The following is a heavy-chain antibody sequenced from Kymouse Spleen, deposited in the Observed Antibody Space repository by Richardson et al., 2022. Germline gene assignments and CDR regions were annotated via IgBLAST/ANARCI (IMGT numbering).Heavy chain of an antibody. V-gene: IGHV3-48*02. D-gene: IGHD4-11,IGHD4-11*01. J-gene: IGHJ6*02. Sequence: EVQLVESGGGLVQPGGSLRLSCAASGFTFSSYSMNWVRQAPGKGLEWVSYISSSSSTIYYADSVKGRFTISRDNAKNSLYLQMNSLRDEDTAVYYCARDAYSNFYYYYGMDVWGQGTTVTVSS. CDR1: GFTFSSYS. CDR2: ISSSSSTI. CDR3: ARDAYSNFYYYYGMDV.